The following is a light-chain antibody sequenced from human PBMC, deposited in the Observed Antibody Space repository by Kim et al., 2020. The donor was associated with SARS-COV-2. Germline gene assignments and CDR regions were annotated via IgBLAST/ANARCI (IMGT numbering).Light chain of an antibody. CDR3: TSFAGSGV. Sequence: SLGQSVTISCTGTSSDIGRYNYVSWYQQHPGKAPKLIIYEVTKRPSGVPDRFSGSKSGNTASLTVSGLQAEDEADYYCTSFAGSGVFGGGTKVTVL. V-gene: IGLV2-8*01. CDR1: SSDIGRYNY. CDR2: EVT. J-gene: IGLJ2*01.